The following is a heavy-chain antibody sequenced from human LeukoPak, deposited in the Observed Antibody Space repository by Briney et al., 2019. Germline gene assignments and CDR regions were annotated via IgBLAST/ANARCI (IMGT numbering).Heavy chain of an antibody. V-gene: IGHV4-59*01. D-gene: IGHD2-2*01. Sequence: SETLSLTCTVSGGSISSYYWSWIRQPPGKGLEWIGYIYYSGGTNYNPSLKSRVTISVDTSKNQFSLKLSSVTAADTAVYYCARVRYQLLAVPGGHTSYYYYYGMDVWGQGTTVTVSS. CDR1: GGSISSYY. CDR2: IYYSGGT. J-gene: IGHJ6*02. CDR3: ARVRYQLLAVPGGHTSYYYYYGMDV.